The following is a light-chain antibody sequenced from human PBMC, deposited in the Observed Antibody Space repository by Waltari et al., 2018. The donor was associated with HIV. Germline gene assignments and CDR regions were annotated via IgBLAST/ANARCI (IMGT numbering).Light chain of an antibody. CDR2: SAS. V-gene: IGKV1-9*01. CDR1: QGVNTY. CDR3: QQLNSYPLT. J-gene: IGKJ4*02. Sequence: DIQLTQSPSFLSASVGDTVTITCRASQGVNTYLAWYQQRPGEVPKLLIYSASTLKTGVPSRFSASGSGTKFSLTISGLQPEDLATYYCQQLNSYPLTFGGGTTLEIK.